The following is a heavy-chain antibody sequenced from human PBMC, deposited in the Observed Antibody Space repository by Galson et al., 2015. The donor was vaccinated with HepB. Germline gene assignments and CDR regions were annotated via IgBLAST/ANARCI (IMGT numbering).Heavy chain of an antibody. V-gene: IGHV1-18*01. D-gene: IGHD1-14*01. CDR2: ISVYNGNT. J-gene: IGHJ4*02. Sequence: QSGAEVKKPGASVKVSCKASGFTFSNYGVTWVRQAPGQGLEWMGWISVYNGNTNYAQMFQGRVTMTTDTSTTTAYMELRSLGYDDTAVYFCARARYNPSPPDFWGQGTLVTVS. CDR3: ARARYNPSPPDF. CDR1: GFTFSNYG.